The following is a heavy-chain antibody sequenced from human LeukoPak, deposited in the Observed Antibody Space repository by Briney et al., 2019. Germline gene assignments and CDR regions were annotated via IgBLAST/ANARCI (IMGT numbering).Heavy chain of an antibody. CDR3: ARGDSSGYSFFDY. Sequence: SVKVSCKASGGTFSSYAISWVRQAPGQGLEWMGGIIPIFGTANYAQKFQGRVTITTDESTSTAYMELSSLRSEDTAVYYCARGDSSGYSFFDYWGQGTLVTVSS. CDR2: IIPIFGTA. J-gene: IGHJ4*02. V-gene: IGHV1-69*05. CDR1: GGTFSSYA. D-gene: IGHD3-22*01.